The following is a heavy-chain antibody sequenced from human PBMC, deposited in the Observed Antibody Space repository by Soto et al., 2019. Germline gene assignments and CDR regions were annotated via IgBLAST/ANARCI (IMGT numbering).Heavy chain of an antibody. Sequence: PGGSLRLSCVVSGFGFSDYYMSWIRQAPGKGLEWVSYIGFSGSTKYYADSVKGRFTISRDNAKNSLFLQMNSLRVEDTAVYYCARSPFLECNWAQGTLVTVSS. CDR1: GFGFSDYY. D-gene: IGHD3-3*02. J-gene: IGHJ4*02. CDR2: IGFSGSTK. V-gene: IGHV3-11*04. CDR3: ARSPFLECN.